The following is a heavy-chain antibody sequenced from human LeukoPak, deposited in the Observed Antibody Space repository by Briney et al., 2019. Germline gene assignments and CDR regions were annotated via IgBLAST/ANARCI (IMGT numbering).Heavy chain of an antibody. CDR3: AREGYYESSGHKDY. J-gene: IGHJ4*02. D-gene: IGHD3-22*01. CDR2: MNSNSGNT. CDR1: GYTFTSYD. V-gene: IGHV1-8*01. Sequence: GASVKVSCTASGYTFTSYDINWVRQATGQGLEWMGWMNSNSGNTGYAQKFQGRVTMTRNTSISTAYMELSSLRSGDTAVYYCAREGYYESSGHKDYWGQGTLVTVSS.